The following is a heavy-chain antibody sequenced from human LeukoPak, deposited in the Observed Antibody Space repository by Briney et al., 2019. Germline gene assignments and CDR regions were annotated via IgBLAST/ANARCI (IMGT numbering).Heavy chain of an antibody. V-gene: IGHV1-69*13. D-gene: IGHD1-26*01. CDR1: GGTFSSYA. Sequence: ASVKVSCKASGGTFSSYAISWVRQAPGQGLEWMGGIIPIFGTANYAQKFQGRVTITADESTSTAYMELSSLRSEDTAVYYCAIIYLIVGATTFDYWGQGTLVTVSS. J-gene: IGHJ4*02. CDR2: IIPIFGTA. CDR3: AIIYLIVGATTFDY.